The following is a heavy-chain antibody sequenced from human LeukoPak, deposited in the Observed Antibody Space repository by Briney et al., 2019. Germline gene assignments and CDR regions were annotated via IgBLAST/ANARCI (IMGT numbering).Heavy chain of an antibody. D-gene: IGHD2-2*01. CDR3: ARSPRDIVVVPAAYFDY. Sequence: PSETLSLTCAVYGGSFSGYYWSWIRQPPGKGLEWIGEINHSGSTNYNPSLKSRVTISVDTSKNQFYLKLSSVTAADTAVYYCARSPRDIVVVPAAYFDYWGQGTLVTVSS. V-gene: IGHV4-34*01. CDR1: GGSFSGYY. J-gene: IGHJ4*02. CDR2: INHSGST.